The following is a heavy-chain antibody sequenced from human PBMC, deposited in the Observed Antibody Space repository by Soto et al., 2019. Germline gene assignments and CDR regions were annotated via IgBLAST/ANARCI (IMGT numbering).Heavy chain of an antibody. D-gene: IGHD2-2*01. J-gene: IGHJ5*02. V-gene: IGHV1-69*01. Sequence: QLLLVQSGAEVKKSGSSVKVSCKASGGSFSSRVISWLRQAPGQGPEWMGGINPMLGVANFAQKFQDRVTITADESTPTAYMELSSLRSEDTAVYYCARGPAQLDPWGQGTLVTVSS. CDR3: ARGPAQLDP. CDR1: GGSFSSRV. CDR2: INPMLGVA.